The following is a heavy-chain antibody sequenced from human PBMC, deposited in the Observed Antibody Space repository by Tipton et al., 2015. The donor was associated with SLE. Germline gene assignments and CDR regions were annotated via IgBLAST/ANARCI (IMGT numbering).Heavy chain of an antibody. CDR2: VHTSGST. V-gene: IGHV4-61*02. Sequence: TLSLTCTVSGDSIGSGSYYWIWIRQPAGKGLEWIGRVHTSGSTNYNPSLKSRVSISVDTSKSQFSLTLRSVTAADTAVYYCARESEGFDSWGQGTLVTVSS. CDR1: GDSIGSGSYY. CDR3: ARESEGFDS. J-gene: IGHJ4*02.